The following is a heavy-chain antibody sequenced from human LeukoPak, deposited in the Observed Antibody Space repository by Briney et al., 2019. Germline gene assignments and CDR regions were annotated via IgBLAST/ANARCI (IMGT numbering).Heavy chain of an antibody. CDR3: ASDLKWELLQPFDY. D-gene: IGHD1-26*01. J-gene: IGHJ4*02. CDR2: INSDGSST. CDR1: GFTFSSYA. V-gene: IGHV3-74*01. Sequence: GGSLRLSCAASGFTFSSYAMSWVRQAPGKGLVWVSRINSDGSSTNYADSVKGRFIISRDNAKNTLYLQMNSLRAEDTAVYYCASDLKWELLQPFDYWGQGTLVTVSS.